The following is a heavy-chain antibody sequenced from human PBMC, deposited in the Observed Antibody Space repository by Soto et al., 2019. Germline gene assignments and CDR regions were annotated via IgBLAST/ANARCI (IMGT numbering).Heavy chain of an antibody. CDR2: IKQDGSEK. V-gene: IGHV3-7*01. Sequence: GGSLRLSCAASGFTFSSYWMSWVRQAPGKGLEWVANIKQDGSEKYYVDSVKGRFTISRDNAKNSLYLQMNSLRAADTAVYYCARSPGIAAADESLYYYYGMDVWGQGTTVTVSS. CDR1: GFTFSSYW. CDR3: ARSPGIAAADESLYYYYGMDV. D-gene: IGHD6-13*01. J-gene: IGHJ6*02.